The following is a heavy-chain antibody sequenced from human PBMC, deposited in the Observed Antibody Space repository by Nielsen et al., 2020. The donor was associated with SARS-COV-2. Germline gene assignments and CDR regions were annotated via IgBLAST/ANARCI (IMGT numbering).Heavy chain of an antibody. V-gene: IGHV1-18*04. J-gene: IGHJ4*02. CDR2: ISAYNGDT. Sequence: ASVKVSCKASGYTFTSYGISWVRQAPGQGLEWMGWISAYNGDTNYAQNFEGRVTMTTDTSTSTAYMELRSLTSDDTAVYYCARQLQDDLKMVYAFDYWGQGSLVTVSS. D-gene: IGHD2-8*01. CDR3: ARQLQDDLKMVYAFDY. CDR1: GYTFTSYG.